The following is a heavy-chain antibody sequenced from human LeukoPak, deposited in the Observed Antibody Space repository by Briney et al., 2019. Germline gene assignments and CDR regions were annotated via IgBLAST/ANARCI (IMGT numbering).Heavy chain of an antibody. J-gene: IGHJ5*02. Sequence: ASVKVSCKASGYTFTSYDINWVRQATGQGLEWMGWMNPNSGNTGYALKFQGRVTMTRNTSISTAYMELSSLRSEDTAVYYCARKYYYGSGASKGVISWFDPWGQGTLVTVSS. CDR2: MNPNSGNT. CDR3: ARKYYYGSGASKGVISWFDP. D-gene: IGHD3-10*01. V-gene: IGHV1-8*01. CDR1: GYTFTSYD.